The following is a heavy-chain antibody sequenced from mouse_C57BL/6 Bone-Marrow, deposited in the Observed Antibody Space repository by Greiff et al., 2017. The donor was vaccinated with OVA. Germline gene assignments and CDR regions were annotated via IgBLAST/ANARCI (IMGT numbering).Heavy chain of an antibody. Sequence: QVQLQQPGAELVKPGASVKLSCKASGYTFTSYWMQWVKQRPGQGLEWIGEIDPSDSYTNYNQKFKGKATLTVDTSSSTAYMQLISLTSEDSAVYYCAREGYYGSSFAYWGQGTLVTVSA. V-gene: IGHV1-50*01. CDR1: GYTFTSYW. CDR3: AREGYYGSSFAY. J-gene: IGHJ3*01. D-gene: IGHD1-1*01. CDR2: IDPSDSYT.